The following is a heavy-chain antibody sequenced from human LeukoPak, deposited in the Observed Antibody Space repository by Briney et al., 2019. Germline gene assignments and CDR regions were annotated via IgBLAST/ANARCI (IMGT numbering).Heavy chain of an antibody. CDR3: ATTFYDSSGYYYGGGFDY. D-gene: IGHD3-22*01. V-gene: IGHV4-4*07. CDR2: IYTSGST. CDR1: GGSISSYY. Sequence: SETLSLTRTVSGGSISSYYWSWIRQPAGKGLEWIGRIYTSGSTNYNPSLKSRVTMSVDTSKNQFSLKLSSVTAADTAVYYCATTFYDSSGYYYGGGFDYWGQGTLVTVSS. J-gene: IGHJ4*02.